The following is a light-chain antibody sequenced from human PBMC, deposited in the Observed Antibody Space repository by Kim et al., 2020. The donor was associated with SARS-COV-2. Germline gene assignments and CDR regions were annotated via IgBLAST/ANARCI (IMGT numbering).Light chain of an antibody. CDR2: DVS. CDR1: NSDVGRYNY. J-gene: IGLJ3*02. CDR3: SSYTSSSTFV. V-gene: IGLV2-14*03. Sequence: GQSITISCTGTNSDVGRYNYVSWYQPPPGKAPKRMIFDVSKRPSGVSNRFSGSKSANTASLTISGLQAEDEADYYCSSYTSSSTFVFGGGTQLTVL.